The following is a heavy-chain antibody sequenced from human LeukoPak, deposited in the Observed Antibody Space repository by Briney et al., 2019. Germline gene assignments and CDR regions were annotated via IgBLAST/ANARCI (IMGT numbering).Heavy chain of an antibody. V-gene: IGHV1-46*01. J-gene: IGHJ3*02. Sequence: GASVKVSCKASGYTFTGYYMHWVRQAPGQGLEWMGWINPSGGSTSYAQKFQGRVTMTRDTSTSTVYMELSSLRSEDTAVYYCARAVSMVRGVIITGAFDIWGQGTMVTVSS. CDR1: GYTFTGYY. D-gene: IGHD3-10*01. CDR3: ARAVSMVRGVIITGAFDI. CDR2: INPSGGST.